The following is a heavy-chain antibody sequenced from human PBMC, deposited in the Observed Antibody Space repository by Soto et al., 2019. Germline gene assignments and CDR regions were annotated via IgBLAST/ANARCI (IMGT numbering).Heavy chain of an antibody. CDR3: ARDGEYYYGSGSF. V-gene: IGHV3-48*01. CDR2: ISSSSSTK. D-gene: IGHD3-10*01. Sequence: WRSLRLSYAASGCTFSSYGMHWVRQAPGKGLEWVSDISSSSSTKYYADSVKGRFTISRDNAKNSLYLQMNSLRAEDTAVYYCARDGEYYYGSGSFWGKGTTVTVSS. J-gene: IGHJ6*04. CDR1: GCTFSSYG.